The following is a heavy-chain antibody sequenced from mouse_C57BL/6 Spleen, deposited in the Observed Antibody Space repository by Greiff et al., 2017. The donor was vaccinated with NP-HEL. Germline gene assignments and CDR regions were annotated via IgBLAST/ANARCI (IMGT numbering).Heavy chain of an antibody. CDR1: GYTFTSYW. D-gene: IGHD4-1*01. CDR2: IHPNSGST. J-gene: IGHJ4*01. CDR3: ARDLTGTEAMDY. Sequence: QVQLQQPGAELVKPGASVKLSCKASGYTFTSYWMHWVKQRPGQGLEWIGMIHPNSGSTNYNEKFKSKATLTVDKSSSTAYMQLSSLTSEDSAVYYCARDLTGTEAMDYWGQGTSVTVSS. V-gene: IGHV1-64*01.